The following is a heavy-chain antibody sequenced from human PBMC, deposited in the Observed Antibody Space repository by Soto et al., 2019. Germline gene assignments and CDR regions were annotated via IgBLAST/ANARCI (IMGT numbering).Heavy chain of an antibody. J-gene: IGHJ4*02. V-gene: IGHV2-5*01. Sequence: QVTLKESGPTLVKPTQSLTLTCTFSGFSLATHGVGVGWIRQPPGEALEWLALISWNDDNRYSPSLKSRLTPDKDTSTSQVVLTMANMDPVDTATYYCARVRLLWVGGYFDYWGQGILVTVSS. CDR2: ISWNDDN. D-gene: IGHD3-10*01. CDR3: ARVRLLWVGGYFDY. CDR1: GFSLATHGVG.